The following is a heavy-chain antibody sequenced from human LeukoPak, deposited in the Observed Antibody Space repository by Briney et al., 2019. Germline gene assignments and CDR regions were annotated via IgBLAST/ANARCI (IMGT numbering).Heavy chain of an antibody. D-gene: IGHD1-26*01. V-gene: IGHV3-21*01. CDR3: ARGSEWELLSCDF. J-gene: IGHJ4*02. CDR2: ISTSSSYV. Sequence: GGSLRLSCAASGFTFSSYSMNWVRQAPGKGLEWVSSISTSSSYVYYADSVKGRFTISRDNAKNSLYLQMNSLRAEDTAVYYCARGSEWELLSCDFWGQGTVVTVSS. CDR1: GFTFSSYS.